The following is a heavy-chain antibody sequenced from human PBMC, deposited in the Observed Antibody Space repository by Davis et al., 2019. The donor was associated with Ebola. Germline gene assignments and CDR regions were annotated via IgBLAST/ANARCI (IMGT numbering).Heavy chain of an antibody. D-gene: IGHD3-22*01. V-gene: IGHV3-43*02. CDR1: GFTFDDYA. CDR3: AKDQGTYGTSWLFDY. Sequence: PGGSLRLSCAASGFTFDDYAMHWVRQAPGKGLEWVSLISGDGGSTYYADSVKGRFTISRDNSKNSLYLQMNSLRTEDTALYYCAKDQGTYGTSWLFDYWGQGTLVTVSS. J-gene: IGHJ4*02. CDR2: ISGDGGST.